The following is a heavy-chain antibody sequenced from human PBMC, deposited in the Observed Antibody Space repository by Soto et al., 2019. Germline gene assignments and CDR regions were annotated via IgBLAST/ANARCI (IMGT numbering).Heavy chain of an antibody. CDR1: GFTFGSYA. CDR3: AKGPRSTMIEVVILNWFDP. CDR2: ISGSGGST. D-gene: IGHD3-22*01. V-gene: IGHV3-23*01. Sequence: SGGSLRLSCAASGFTFGSYAMSWVRQAPGKGLEWVSTISGSGGSTYYADSVKGRFTISRDNSKNTLYLQMNSLRAEDTAEYYCAKGPRSTMIEVVILNWFDPWGQGTLVTVSS. J-gene: IGHJ5*02.